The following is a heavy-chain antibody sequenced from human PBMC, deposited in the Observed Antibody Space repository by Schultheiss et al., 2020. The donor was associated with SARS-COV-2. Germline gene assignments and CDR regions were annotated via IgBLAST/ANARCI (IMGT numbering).Heavy chain of an antibody. CDR1: GFTFSSYA. V-gene: IGHV3-30*07. J-gene: IGHJ6*02. Sequence: GGSLRLSCAASGFTFSSYAMSWVHQAPGKGLEWVAVISYDGSNKYYADSVKGRFTISRDNAKNSLYLQMNSLRAEDTAVYYCARDEKKDFWSGYYTNYYYGMDVWGQGTTVTVSS. D-gene: IGHD3-3*01. CDR3: ARDEKKDFWSGYYTNYYYGMDV. CDR2: ISYDGSNK.